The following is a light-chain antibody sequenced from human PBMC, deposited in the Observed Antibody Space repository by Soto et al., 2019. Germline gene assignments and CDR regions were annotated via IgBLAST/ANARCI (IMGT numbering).Light chain of an antibody. CDR3: QPYNSYAAWT. V-gene: IGKV1-5*01. J-gene: IGKJ1*01. CDR2: DAS. Sequence: DIQMTQSPSTLSASVGDRVTITCRASQSISSRLAWYQQKPGKAPKLLIYDASSLESGVPSRFGGSGSGTEFTLTISGLQPDDFATYCGQPYNSYAAWTFGQGTKVEIK. CDR1: QSISSR.